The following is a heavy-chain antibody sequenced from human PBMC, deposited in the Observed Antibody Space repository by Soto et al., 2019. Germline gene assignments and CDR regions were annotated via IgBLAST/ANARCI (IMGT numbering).Heavy chain of an antibody. D-gene: IGHD3-9*01. CDR2: ISGSGGTT. CDR3: AKTPNSRLLNS. J-gene: IGHJ4*02. V-gene: IGHV3-23*01. Sequence: GGSLRLSCVASGFTFENYAMSWVRQAPGKGLEWVSAISGSGGTTYYSDSVKGRFTISRDNSKNTLYLLMNSLRAEDTAVYWCAKTPNSRLLNSWGQGALVTVSS. CDR1: GFTFENYA.